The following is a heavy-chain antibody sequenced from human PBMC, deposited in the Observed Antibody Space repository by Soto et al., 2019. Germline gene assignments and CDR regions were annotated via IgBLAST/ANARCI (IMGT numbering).Heavy chain of an antibody. Sequence: EVQLVETGGDLIQPGGSLRLSCAASGFTVSSVSMTWVRQAPGKGLEWVSIIYSDNKTDYADTVKGRFYISRDTAKNILYLQMNSLRAEDTAEDYCARHYAAMGVWGQGTTVTVSS. CDR3: ARHYAAMGV. V-gene: IGHV3-53*02. CDR1: GFTVSSVS. J-gene: IGHJ6*02. CDR2: IYSDNKT.